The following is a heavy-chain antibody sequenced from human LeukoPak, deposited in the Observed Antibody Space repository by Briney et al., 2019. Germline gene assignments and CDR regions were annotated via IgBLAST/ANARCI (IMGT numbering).Heavy chain of an antibody. V-gene: IGHV4-38-2*02. CDR2: IYHSGST. CDR1: GYSISSGYY. Sequence: PSETLSLTCTVSGYSISSGYYWGWIRQPPGKGLEWIGSIYHSGSTYYNPSLKSRVTISVDTSKNQFSLRLSSVTAADTAVYYCAKIPQVATVTVPYFDHWGQGTLVTVSS. J-gene: IGHJ4*02. D-gene: IGHD2-21*01. CDR3: AKIPQVATVTVPYFDH.